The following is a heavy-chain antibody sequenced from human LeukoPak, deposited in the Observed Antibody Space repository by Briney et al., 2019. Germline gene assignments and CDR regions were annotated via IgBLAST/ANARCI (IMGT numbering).Heavy chain of an antibody. D-gene: IGHD6-19*01. Sequence: GASVKVSCKASGYTFTSYAMNWVRQAPGQGLEWMGWIITNTGNPTYAQGFTGRFVFSLDTSVSTAYLQISSLKAEDTAVYYCARGGSGWYFYYYYGMDVWGQGTTVTVSS. J-gene: IGHJ6*02. V-gene: IGHV7-4-1*02. CDR3: ARGGSGWYFYYYYGMDV. CDR1: GYTFTSYA. CDR2: IITNTGNP.